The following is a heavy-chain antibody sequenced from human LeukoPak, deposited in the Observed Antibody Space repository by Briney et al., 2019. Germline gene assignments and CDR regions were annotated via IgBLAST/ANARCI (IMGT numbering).Heavy chain of an antibody. D-gene: IGHD1-26*01. Sequence: PSETLSLTCTVSGGSISSYYWSWIRQPPGKGLEWIGYIYYSGSTNYNPSLKSRVTISVDTSKNQFSLKLSSVTAADTAVYYCAMSEVGATSELDYWGQGTLVTVSS. V-gene: IGHV4-59*01. CDR3: AMSEVGATSELDY. CDR2: IYYSGST. CDR1: GGSISSYY. J-gene: IGHJ4*02.